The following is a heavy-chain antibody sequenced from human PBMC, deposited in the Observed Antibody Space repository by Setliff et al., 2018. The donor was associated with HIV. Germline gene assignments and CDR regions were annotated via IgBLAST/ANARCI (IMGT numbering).Heavy chain of an antibody. CDR1: GFRFGHYV. V-gene: IGHV3-7*01. D-gene: IGHD3-3*01. Sequence: PGGSLRLSCAASGFRFGHYVMHWVRQPPGKGLEWVASIKEGGSEKYYVASVKGRFTMSRDNAKNSLYLQMNSLRADDTAVYYCARDRASVRDTIFGGAQYYYHWDVWGKGTTVTVSS. CDR2: IKEGGSEK. J-gene: IGHJ6*03. CDR3: ARDRASVRDTIFGGAQYYYHWDV.